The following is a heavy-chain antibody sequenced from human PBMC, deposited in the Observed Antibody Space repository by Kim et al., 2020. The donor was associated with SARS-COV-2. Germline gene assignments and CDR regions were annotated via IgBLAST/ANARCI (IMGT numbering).Heavy chain of an antibody. Sequence: SVKVSCKASGGTFTTFGFSWVRQAPGQGLEWMGRIMPILNEASYAQKFKGRVTITADKSTSTAYMELSSLRSDDTAMYFCARDLLGGPRQFHFDFWGQG. CDR1: GGTFTTFG. D-gene: IGHD3-16*01. CDR3: ARDLLGGPRQFHFDF. J-gene: IGHJ4*02. V-gene: IGHV1-69*04. CDR2: IMPILNEA.